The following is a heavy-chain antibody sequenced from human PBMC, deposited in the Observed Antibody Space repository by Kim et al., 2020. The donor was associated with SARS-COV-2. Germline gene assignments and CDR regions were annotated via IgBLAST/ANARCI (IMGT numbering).Heavy chain of an antibody. J-gene: IGHJ3*02. CDR1: GYTFTSYY. CDR3: ASPPVDYGGNNDAFDI. CDR2: INPSGGST. D-gene: IGHD4-17*01. V-gene: IGHV1-46*01. Sequence: ASVKVSCKASGYTFTSYYMHWVRQAPGQGLEWMGIINPSGGSTSYAQKFQGRVTMTRDTSTSTVYMELSSLRSEDTAVYYCASPPVDYGGNNDAFDIWGQGTMVTVSS.